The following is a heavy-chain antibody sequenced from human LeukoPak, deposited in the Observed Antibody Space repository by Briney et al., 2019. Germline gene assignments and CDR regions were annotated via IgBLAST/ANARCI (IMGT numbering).Heavy chain of an antibody. D-gene: IGHD6-13*01. V-gene: IGHV4-31*03. CDR1: GGSISSGGYY. J-gene: IGHJ6*03. CDR2: IYYSGST. Sequence: SETLSLTCTVSGGSISSGGYYWSWIRQHPGKGLEWIGYIYYSGSTYYNPSLKSRVTISVDTSKNQFSLKLSSVTAADTAVYYCARAPYSSSWLGYYYYYMDVWGKGTTVTVSS. CDR3: ARAPYSSSWLGYYYYYMDV.